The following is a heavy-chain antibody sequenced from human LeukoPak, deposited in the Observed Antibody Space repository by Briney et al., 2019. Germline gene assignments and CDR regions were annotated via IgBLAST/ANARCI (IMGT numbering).Heavy chain of an antibody. V-gene: IGHV3-23*01. CDR1: GFTFNSYA. D-gene: IGHD3-22*01. Sequence: PGGSLRLSCTASGFTFNSYAMSWVRQAPGKGLEWGSGISGSGDNTYYADSVKGRFTISRDNSKNTLYVQVNSLGTEDTAAYYCAKGSYYDSSGSFYFDYWGQGTLVTVSS. CDR3: AKGSYYDSSGSFYFDY. J-gene: IGHJ4*02. CDR2: ISGSGDNT.